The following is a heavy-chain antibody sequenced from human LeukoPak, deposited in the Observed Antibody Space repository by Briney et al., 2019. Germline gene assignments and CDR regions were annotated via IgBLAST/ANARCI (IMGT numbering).Heavy chain of an antibody. Sequence: GGSLRLSCAASGFTFSCYAMSWVRQAPGKGLEWVSAISGSGGSTYYADSVKGRFTISRDNSKNTLYLQMNSLRAEDTAVYYCAKARAPYIVIVDIAATDSWGQGTLVTVSS. CDR2: ISGSGGST. D-gene: IGHD5-12*01. J-gene: IGHJ4*02. V-gene: IGHV3-23*01. CDR1: GFTFSCYA. CDR3: AKARAPYIVIVDIAATDS.